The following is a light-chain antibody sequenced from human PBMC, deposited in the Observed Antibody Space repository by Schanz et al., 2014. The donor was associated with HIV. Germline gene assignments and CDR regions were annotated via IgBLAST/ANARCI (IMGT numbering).Light chain of an antibody. CDR1: SSNIGSNT. CDR3: GTWDSSLSRVV. CDR2: DNN. V-gene: IGLV1-51*01. J-gene: IGLJ2*01. Sequence: QSVLTQPPSASGPPGQRVTISCSGSSSNIGSNTVNWYQQLPGTAPKLLIYDNNKRPSGIPDRFSGSKSGTSATLGITGLQTGDEADYYCGTWDSSLSRVVFGGGTKLTVL.